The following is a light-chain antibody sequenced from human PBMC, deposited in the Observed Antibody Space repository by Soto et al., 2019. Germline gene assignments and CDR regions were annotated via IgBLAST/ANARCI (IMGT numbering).Light chain of an antibody. J-gene: IGKJ3*01. CDR3: QQLTSDPRGFT. V-gene: IGKV1-9*01. CDR2: GAT. CDR1: QGISGY. Sequence: DIQLTQSPSFLSASVGDRVTLTCRASQGISGYLAWYQQKPGKAPKLLIYGATTLRSGVPSRFSGTGSGTEFSLTISSLQPEDFATYYCQQLTSDPRGFTFGPGTKVDIK.